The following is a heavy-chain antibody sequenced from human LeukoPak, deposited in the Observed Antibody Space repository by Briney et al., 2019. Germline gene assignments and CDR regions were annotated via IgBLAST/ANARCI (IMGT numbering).Heavy chain of an antibody. D-gene: IGHD5-18*01. CDR1: GFTVSSNY. CDR2: ISSSGSTI. V-gene: IGHV3-11*04. Sequence: GGSLRLSCAASGFTVSSNYMSWVRQAPGKGLEWVSYISSSGSTIYYADSVKGRFTISRDNAKNSLYLQMNSLRAEDTAVYYCARAVTAMPLDYWGQGTLVTVSS. CDR3: ARAVTAMPLDY. J-gene: IGHJ4*02.